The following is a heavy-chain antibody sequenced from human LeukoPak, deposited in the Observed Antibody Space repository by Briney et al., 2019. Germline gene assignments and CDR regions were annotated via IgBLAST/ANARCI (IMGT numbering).Heavy chain of an antibody. CDR3: ARDLTPSYLEPSTTHY. CDR2: ISAYNGNT. Sequence: GASVKVSCKASGYTFTSYGISWVRQAPGQGLEWMGWISAYNGNTNYAQKLQGRVTMTTDTSTSTAYMELRSLRSDDTAVYYCARDLTPSYLEPSTTHYWGQGTLVTVSS. CDR1: GYTFTSYG. D-gene: IGHD1-26*01. J-gene: IGHJ4*02. V-gene: IGHV1-18*01.